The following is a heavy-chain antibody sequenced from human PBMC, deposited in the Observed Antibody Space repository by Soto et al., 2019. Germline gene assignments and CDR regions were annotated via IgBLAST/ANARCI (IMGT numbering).Heavy chain of an antibody. D-gene: IGHD3-9*01. CDR3: AKGLKVFEDV. CDR2: ISGSGGST. Sequence: PGGSLRLSCAASGFNFSSYSMSWVRQAPGKGLEWVSAISGSGGSTYYADSVKGRFTISRDNSKNTLYLQMNSLRAEDTAVYYCAKGLKVFEDVWGQGTTVTVSS. CDR1: GFNFSSYS. V-gene: IGHV3-23*01. J-gene: IGHJ6*02.